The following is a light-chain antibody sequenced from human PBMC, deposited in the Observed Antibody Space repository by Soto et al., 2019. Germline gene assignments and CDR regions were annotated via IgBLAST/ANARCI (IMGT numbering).Light chain of an antibody. J-gene: IGKJ4*01. CDR3: KKNTGPPLT. CDR2: AAS. Sequence: DIQMTQSPSSLSASVGDRVTITCRASQGISNYLAWYQQKPGKVPKLLIYAASTLQSGVPSRFSGSGSGTDFARPPSSRPPEDVETNNWKKNTGPPLTSGGGTRVEIK. V-gene: IGKV1-27*01. CDR1: QGISNY.